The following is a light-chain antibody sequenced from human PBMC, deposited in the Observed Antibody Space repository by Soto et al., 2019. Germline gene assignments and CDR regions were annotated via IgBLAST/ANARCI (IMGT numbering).Light chain of an antibody. Sequence: QSALTQPASVSGSPGQSITISCTGSSSDVGGYNYVSWYQQHPGKAPKLMIYEVSRRPSGVSSRFAGSRSGNTASLTISGLQAEDEADYYCSSYTSSSTDVFVPGTKVTVL. CDR1: SSDVGGYNY. V-gene: IGLV2-14*01. CDR2: EVS. J-gene: IGLJ1*01. CDR3: SSYTSSSTDV.